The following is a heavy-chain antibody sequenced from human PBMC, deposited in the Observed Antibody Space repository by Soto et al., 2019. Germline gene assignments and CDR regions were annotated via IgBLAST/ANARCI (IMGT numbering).Heavy chain of an antibody. CDR2: ISANNGNT. V-gene: IGHV1-18*04. J-gene: IGHJ4*02. Sequence: QAQLVQSGAEVKKPGASVKVSCKASGYTFRSHGITWVRQAPGQGLERMGWISANNGNTNYARKLQGRVTMTTDTSTSTAYMEVRSLKSDDTAVYYCARGGGYCSGCNCYSVDYWGQGTFVCVSS. D-gene: IGHD2-15*01. CDR3: ARGGGYCSGCNCYSVDY. CDR1: GYTFRSHG.